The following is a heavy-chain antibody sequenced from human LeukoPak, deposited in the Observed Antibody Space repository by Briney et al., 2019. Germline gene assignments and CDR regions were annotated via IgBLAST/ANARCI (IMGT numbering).Heavy chain of an antibody. Sequence: SETLSLTCTVSGESIRSNIYSWGWIRQPPGKGLEWIGSISYSGSTYYNPSLKSRVTISVDTSKNQFSLKLSSVTAADTAVYYRARRANSGSTKGAFDIWGQGTLVTVSS. CDR2: ISYSGST. J-gene: IGHJ3*02. D-gene: IGHD1-26*01. CDR3: ARRANSGSTKGAFDI. V-gene: IGHV4-39*01. CDR1: GESIRSNIYS.